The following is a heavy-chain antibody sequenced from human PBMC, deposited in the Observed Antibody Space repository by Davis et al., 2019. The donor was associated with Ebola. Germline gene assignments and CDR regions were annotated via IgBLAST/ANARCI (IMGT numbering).Heavy chain of an antibody. J-gene: IGHJ6*02. V-gene: IGHV3-73*01. CDR3: TRPAPYGSFYGMDV. D-gene: IGHD3-10*01. CDR1: GFTFSGSA. Sequence: GGSLRLSCAASGFTFSGSAMHWVRQASGKGLEWVGRIRSNANSYATAYAASVKGRFTISRDDSKNTAYLQMNSLKTEDTAVYYCTRPAPYGSFYGMDVWGQGTTVTVSS. CDR2: IRSNANSYAT.